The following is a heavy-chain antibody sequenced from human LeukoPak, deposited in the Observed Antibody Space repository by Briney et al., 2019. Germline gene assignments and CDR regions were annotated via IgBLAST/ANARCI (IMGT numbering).Heavy chain of an antibody. Sequence: PSETLSLTCSVSGGSIAQYYWSWIRQSPGKGLEWIAHIYYNGATKYSPSLKSRVTLSVDTSKNQFSLKLSSVTAADTAVYYCARHYDTAMPYNWFDPWGQGTLVTVSS. CDR1: GGSIAQYY. D-gene: IGHD5-18*01. J-gene: IGHJ5*02. CDR3: ARHYDTAMPYNWFDP. V-gene: IGHV4-59*08. CDR2: IYYNGAT.